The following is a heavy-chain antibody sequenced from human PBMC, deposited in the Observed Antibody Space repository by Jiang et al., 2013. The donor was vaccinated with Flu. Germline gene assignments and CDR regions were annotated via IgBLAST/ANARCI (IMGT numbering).Heavy chain of an antibody. CDR1: GFAFGDYA. Sequence: VQLVESGGGLVKAGRSLRLSCTSSGFAFGDYAMSWFRQAPGKGLEWVGFIRSTIYGGAADYAASVKGRFSISRDDSMSIAYLEVNSLKAEDTAVYYCTRTPGYSLEYRNY. CDR3: TRTPGYSLEYRNY. CDR2: IRSTIYGGAA. D-gene: IGHD5-18*01. J-gene: IGHJ4*01. V-gene: IGHV3-49*05.